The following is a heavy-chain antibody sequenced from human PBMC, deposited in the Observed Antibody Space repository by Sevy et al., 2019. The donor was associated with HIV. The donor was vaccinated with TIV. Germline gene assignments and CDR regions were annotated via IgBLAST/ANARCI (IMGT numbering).Heavy chain of an antibody. V-gene: IGHV4-38-2*01. CDR3: ASHDWGREDY. Sequence: SETLSLTCVVSGYSISSGYWWDWFRRPPGKGLEWIGAIHYTGTTQYTPSLNRRVTVSAGTSKNQFSLRLSSMTAADTAVYYCASHDWGREDYWGQGTLVTVSS. CDR2: IHYTGTT. D-gene: IGHD7-27*01. CDR1: GYSISSGYW. J-gene: IGHJ4*02.